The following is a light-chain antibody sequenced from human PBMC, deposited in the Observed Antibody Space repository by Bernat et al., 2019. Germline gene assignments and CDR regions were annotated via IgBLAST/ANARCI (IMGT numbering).Light chain of an antibody. CDR2: DAS. J-gene: IGKJ1*01. CDR1: QSVSSY. CDR3: QHRA. V-gene: IGKV3-11*01. Sequence: EIVLTQSPATLSLSPGDRATLSCRASQSVSSYLAWYQQKPGKALRLLIYDASNRATGIPARFSGSGSGTDFTLTISSLEPEDFAVYYCQHRAFGQGTKVEIK.